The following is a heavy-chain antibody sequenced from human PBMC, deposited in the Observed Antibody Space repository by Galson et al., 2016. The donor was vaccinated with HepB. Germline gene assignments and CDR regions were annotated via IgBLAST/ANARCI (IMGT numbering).Heavy chain of an antibody. V-gene: IGHV3-72*01. CDR1: GFRFSEHY. CDR3: ARPSGKYSGGFDI. Sequence: SLRLSCAASGFRFSEHYMDWVRRAPGKGLEWVGRTRNKVNSYTTEYAASVKGRFTISRDDSKNSLYLQMNSLKTEDTSLYYCARPSGKYSGGFDIWGQGTMVTVSS. CDR2: TRNKVNSYTT. D-gene: IGHD2/OR15-2a*01. J-gene: IGHJ3*02.